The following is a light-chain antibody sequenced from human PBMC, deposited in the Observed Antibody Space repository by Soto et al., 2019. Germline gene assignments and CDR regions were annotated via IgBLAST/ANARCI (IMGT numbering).Light chain of an antibody. V-gene: IGLV1-44*01. CDR3: AAWDDSLNGFAV. J-gene: IGLJ7*01. Sequence: QSAVTQPPSASGTPGQRVTISCSGSSTIIGSNTVNWYQQLPGKAPKLLIYSNDQRPSGVPDRFSGSKSDTSASLAISGLQSDYEAHYYCAAWDDSLNGFAVFGGGTQLTVL. CDR2: SND. CDR1: STIIGSNT.